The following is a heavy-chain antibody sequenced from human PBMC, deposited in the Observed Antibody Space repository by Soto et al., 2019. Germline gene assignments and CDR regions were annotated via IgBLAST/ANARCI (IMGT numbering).Heavy chain of an antibody. J-gene: IGHJ4*02. CDR1: GFSFSKYA. Sequence: DVQLLESGGGLVQPGGSLRLSCAASGFSFSKYAMIWVRQAPGKGQEWVAGITGSGGTIEYAASVKGRFTISRDNSKNTVYLQMNSLRAEDTAMYYCATDAVYGDGFWLVADWGQGTLVTVS. D-gene: IGHD2-21*02. V-gene: IGHV3-23*01. CDR2: ITGSGGTI. CDR3: ATDAVYGDGFWLVAD.